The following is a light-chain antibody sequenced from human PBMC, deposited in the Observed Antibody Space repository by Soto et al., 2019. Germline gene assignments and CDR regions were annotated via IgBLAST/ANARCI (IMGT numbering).Light chain of an antibody. V-gene: IGKV1-39*01. CDR3: QQSHSTALT. CDR2: AAS. CDR1: QSISSY. Sequence: DIQMTQSPSSLSASVGDRVTITCRASQSISSYLNWYQQKPGTAPKLLIYAASSLQSGVPSRFSGSESVTDFTLTISSLQPEDFATYYCQQSHSTALTFGGGTKVEIK. J-gene: IGKJ4*01.